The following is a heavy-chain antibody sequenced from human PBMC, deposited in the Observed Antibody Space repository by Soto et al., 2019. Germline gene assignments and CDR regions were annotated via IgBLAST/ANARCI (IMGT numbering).Heavy chain of an antibody. CDR1: GGSISSYY. V-gene: IGHV4-59*08. CDR2: IYYSGST. J-gene: IGHJ3*02. CDR3: ARHCSGGSCSDPWDAFDI. D-gene: IGHD2-15*01. Sequence: SETLSLTCTVSGGSISSYYWSWIRQPPGKGLEWIGYIYYSGSTNYNPSLKSRVTISVDTSKNQFSLKLSSVTAADTAVYYCARHCSGGSCSDPWDAFDIWGQGTMVTVSS.